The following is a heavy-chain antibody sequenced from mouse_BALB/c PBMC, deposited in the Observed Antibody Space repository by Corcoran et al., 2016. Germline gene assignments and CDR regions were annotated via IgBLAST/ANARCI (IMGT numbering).Heavy chain of an antibody. CDR3: ARRGWAHYFDY. CDR1: GFSLSTSGMG. Sequence: QVTLKESGPGILQPSQTLSLTCSFSGFSLSTSGMGVSWIRQPSGKGLEWLAHIYWDDDKRYNPSLKSRLTISKDTSRNQVFLKITSVDTADTATYYCARRGWAHYFDYGGQGTTLTVSS. D-gene: IGHD4-1*01. V-gene: IGHV8-12*01. CDR2: IYWDDDK. J-gene: IGHJ2*01.